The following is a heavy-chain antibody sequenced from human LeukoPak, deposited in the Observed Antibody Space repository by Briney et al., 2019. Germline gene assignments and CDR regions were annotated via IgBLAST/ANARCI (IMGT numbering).Heavy chain of an antibody. CDR2: ISGSGGST. J-gene: IGHJ4*02. Sequence: GRSLRLSCAASGFTFSSYAMSWVRQAPGKGLEWVSAISGSGGSTYYADSVKGRFTISRDNSKNTLYLQMNSLRAEDTAVYYCAKDGEGGGYDILTGYEPEYYFDYWGQGTLVTVSS. V-gene: IGHV3-23*01. CDR1: GFTFSSYA. D-gene: IGHD3-9*01. CDR3: AKDGEGGGYDILTGYEPEYYFDY.